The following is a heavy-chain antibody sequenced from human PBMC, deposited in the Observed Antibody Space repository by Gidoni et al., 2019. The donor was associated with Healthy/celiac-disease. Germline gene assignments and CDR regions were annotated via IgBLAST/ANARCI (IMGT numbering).Heavy chain of an antibody. CDR3: ARDRMVRGVTLGY. Sequence: QVQLVQSGAEVKKPGASVKVSCKASGYTFTGYYMHWVRQAPGQGLEWMGRINPNSGGTNYAKKFQGRVTMTRDTSISTAYMELSRLRSDDTAVYYCARDRMVRGVTLGYWGQGTLVTVSS. CDR1: GYTFTGYY. V-gene: IGHV1-2*06. D-gene: IGHD3-10*01. J-gene: IGHJ4*02. CDR2: INPNSGGT.